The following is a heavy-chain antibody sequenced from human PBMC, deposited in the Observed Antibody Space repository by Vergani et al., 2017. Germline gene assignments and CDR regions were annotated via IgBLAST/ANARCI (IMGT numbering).Heavy chain of an antibody. V-gene: IGHV4-61*02. D-gene: IGHD3-9*01. J-gene: IGHJ5*02. CDR3: ARDPYVILTGYWGWFDP. CDR1: GGSISSGSYY. Sequence: QVQLQESGPGLVKPSQTLSLTCTVSGGSISSGSYYWSWIRQPAGKGLEWIGRIYTSGSTNYNPSLKSRVTISVYTSKNQFSLKLSSVTAADTAVYYCARDPYVILTGYWGWFDPWGQGTLVTVSS. CDR2: IYTSGST.